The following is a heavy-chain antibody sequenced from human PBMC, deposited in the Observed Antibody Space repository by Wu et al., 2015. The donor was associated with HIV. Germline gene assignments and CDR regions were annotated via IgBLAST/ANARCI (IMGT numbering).Heavy chain of an antibody. CDR1: GGTFNSYA. Sequence: QVHLAQSGAEVKKPGSSVKVSCKSSGGTFNSYALNWVRQAPGQGLEWMGRFIPMFDITHYAEKFRGRVTFTADESTGSAYMEVNSLRSEDTAIYYCARAEYCGRNCYSVSDYWGQGTLVTVS. D-gene: IGHD2-21*01. J-gene: IGHJ4*02. V-gene: IGHV1-69*13. CDR2: FIPMFDIT. CDR3: ARAEYCGRNCYSVSDY.